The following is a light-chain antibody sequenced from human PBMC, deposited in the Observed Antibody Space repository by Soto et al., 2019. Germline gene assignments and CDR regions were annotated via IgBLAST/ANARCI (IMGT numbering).Light chain of an antibody. CDR1: QKIHNF. J-gene: IGKJ4*01. V-gene: IGKV1-39*01. CDR2: LAS. CDR3: QQTLSNPRT. Sequence: DLQMTQSPSPLSASLGDRVTVTCRASQKIHNFVSWYQQKPGQDPKLLIFLASTLESGVPSRFGGSGSGTDFTLTISDLQPEDVATYYCQQTLSNPRTFGGGTKVEI.